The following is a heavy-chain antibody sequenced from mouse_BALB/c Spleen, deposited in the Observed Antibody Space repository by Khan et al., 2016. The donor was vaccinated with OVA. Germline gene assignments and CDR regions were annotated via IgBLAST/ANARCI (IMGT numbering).Heavy chain of an antibody. J-gene: IGHJ4*01. CDR1: GFSLTDYG. CDR3: AKGVWSYYDALDY. V-gene: IGHV2-6-5*01. Sequence: VQLLETGPGLVAPSQSLSITCTVSGFSLTDYGVSWIRQPPGKGLEWLGVIWGGGSTYYNSALKSRLSISKDNSKSQVFLKMSSLQTDDTAMYCCAKGVWSYYDALDYWGQGTSVTVSS. CDR2: IWGGGST.